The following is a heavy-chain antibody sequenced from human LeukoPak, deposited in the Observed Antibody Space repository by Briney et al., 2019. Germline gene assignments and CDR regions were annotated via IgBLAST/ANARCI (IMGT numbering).Heavy chain of an antibody. CDR1: GFTFNSYG. CDR3: ASSYYSGSGTYYSLDY. V-gene: IGHV3-30*03. CDR2: ISYDGSNK. J-gene: IGHJ4*02. Sequence: GRSLRLSCAASGFTFNSYGIHWVRQAPGKGLEWVALISYDGSNKYYADSVKGRFTISRDNSKNTLYLQMNSLRPEDTAVYYCASSYYSGSGTYYSLDYWGQGTLVTVSS. D-gene: IGHD3-10*01.